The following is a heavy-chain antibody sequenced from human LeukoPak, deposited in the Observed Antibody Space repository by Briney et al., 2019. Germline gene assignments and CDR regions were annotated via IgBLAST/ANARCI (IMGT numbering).Heavy chain of an antibody. CDR2: INPSGGST. J-gene: IGHJ1*01. CDR1: GYTFTSYY. CDR3: ARSVVDCSGGSCYSATHFQH. V-gene: IGHV1-46*01. D-gene: IGHD2-15*01. Sequence: GASVTVSCKASGYTFTSYYMHWVRQAPGQGLEWMGIINPSGGSTSYAQKFQGRVTMTRDTSTSTVYMELSSLRSEDTAVYYCARSVVDCSGGSCYSATHFQHWGQGTLVTVSS.